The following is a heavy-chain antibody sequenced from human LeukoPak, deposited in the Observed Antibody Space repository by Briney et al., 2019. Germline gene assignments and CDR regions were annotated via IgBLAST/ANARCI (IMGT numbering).Heavy chain of an antibody. CDR3: ARGIAARPGY. D-gene: IGHD6-6*01. CDR1: GFTFSSYS. Sequence: GGSLRLSCAASGFTFSSYSMNWVRQAQGKGLEWVSSISSSSSYIYYADSVKGRFTISRDNAKNSLYLQMNSLRAEDTAVYYCARGIAARPGYWGQGTLVTVSS. CDR2: ISSSSSYI. V-gene: IGHV3-21*01. J-gene: IGHJ4*02.